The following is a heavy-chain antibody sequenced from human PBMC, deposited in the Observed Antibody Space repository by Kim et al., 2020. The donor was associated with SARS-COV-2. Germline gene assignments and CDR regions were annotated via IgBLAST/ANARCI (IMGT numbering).Heavy chain of an antibody. CDR1: GFIFDDYA. Sequence: GGSLRLSCAASGFIFDDYAMHWVRQAPGKGLEWVSGISWNSGGIGYADSVKGRFTISRDNAKNSLYLQMNSLRAEDTALYYCAKDRLRVDWQGLDYWGQGTLVTVSS. J-gene: IGHJ4*02. V-gene: IGHV3-9*01. D-gene: IGHD2-8*01. CDR3: AKDRLRVDWQGLDY. CDR2: ISWNSGGI.